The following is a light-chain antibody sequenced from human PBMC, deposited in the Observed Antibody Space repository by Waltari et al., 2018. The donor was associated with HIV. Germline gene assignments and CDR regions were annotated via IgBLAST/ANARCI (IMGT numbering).Light chain of an antibody. V-gene: IGLV2-14*03. CDR3: SSYITGSPFV. Sequence: QSALTQPASVSGSPGQSITISCTGTSSDIGGSTSVSWYQHHPGKAPKLIIYDVTERPTGIPNRFSGSKSDNAAPLTISGLQTEDEADFYCSSYITGSPFVFGGGTKVTVL. CDR2: DVT. CDR1: SSDIGGSTS. J-gene: IGLJ2*01.